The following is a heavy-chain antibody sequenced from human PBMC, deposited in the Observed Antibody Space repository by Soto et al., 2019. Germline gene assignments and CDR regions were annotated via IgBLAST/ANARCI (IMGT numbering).Heavy chain of an antibody. CDR1: GFTFSSYG. CDR2: ISGSGGST. Sequence: EVQVLESGGGLVQPGGSLRLSCIASGFTFSSYGMSWVRQAPGKGLEWVSTISGSGGSTYSADSVKGRFTISRDNSKNTLYLQMNSLRAEDTAVYYCAKGVTWYMQGYYYCYMDVWGKGTTVTVSS. V-gene: IGHV3-23*01. J-gene: IGHJ6*03. CDR3: AKGVTWYMQGYYYCYMDV. D-gene: IGHD6-13*01.